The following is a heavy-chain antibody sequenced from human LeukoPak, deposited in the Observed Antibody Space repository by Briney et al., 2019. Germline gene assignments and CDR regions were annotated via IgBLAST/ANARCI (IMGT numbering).Heavy chain of an antibody. V-gene: IGHV3-7*01. CDR3: ARIGYSSSSFDY. Sequence: QPGGSLRLSCAASGFTFIRYWMTWVRQAPGKGLEWVANINQDGSGKYYVDSVKGRYTISRDNAKNSLYLQMNSLRAEDTAVYYCARIGYSSSSFDYWGQGTLVTVSS. J-gene: IGHJ4*02. CDR1: GFTFIRYW. D-gene: IGHD6-6*01. CDR2: INQDGSGK.